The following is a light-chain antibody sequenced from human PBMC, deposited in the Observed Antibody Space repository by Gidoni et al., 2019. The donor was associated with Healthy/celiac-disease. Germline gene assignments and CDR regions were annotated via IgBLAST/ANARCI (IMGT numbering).Light chain of an antibody. J-gene: IGKJ1*01. Sequence: TINCKSSQSVLYSSNNKNYLAWYQQKPGQPPKLLIYWASTRESGVPDRFSGSGSGTDFTLTISSLQAEDVAVYYCQQYYSTPPTFGQGTKVEIK. CDR3: QQYYSTPPT. CDR1: QSVLYSSNNKNY. CDR2: WAS. V-gene: IGKV4-1*01.